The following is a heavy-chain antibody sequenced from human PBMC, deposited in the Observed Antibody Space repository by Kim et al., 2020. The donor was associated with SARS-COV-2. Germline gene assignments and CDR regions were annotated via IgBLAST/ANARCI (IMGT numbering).Heavy chain of an antibody. Sequence: ASVKVSCKASGYTFTGYYIHWVRQAPGQGLEWMGWINPNSGGTNYAQKFQGRVTMTRDTSISTAYMELSRLRSDDTAVYYCARSLRGSYGAFDIWGQGTMVTVSS. J-gene: IGHJ3*02. D-gene: IGHD1-26*01. V-gene: IGHV1-2*02. CDR3: ARSLRGSYGAFDI. CDR2: INPNSGGT. CDR1: GYTFTGYY.